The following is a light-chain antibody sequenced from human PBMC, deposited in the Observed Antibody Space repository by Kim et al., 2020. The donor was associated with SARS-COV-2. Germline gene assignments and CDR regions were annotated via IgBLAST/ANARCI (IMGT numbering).Light chain of an antibody. CDR3: QQYGSSPPYT. J-gene: IGKJ2*01. CDR2: AAS. Sequence: EIVLTQSPVTLSLSPGERATLSCRASQTVSNTYLAWYQQKPGQSPRLLIYAASSRATGIPDRFSGGGSGTDFTLTISRLEPEDFAVYYCQQYGSSPPYTFGQGTKLEI. V-gene: IGKV3-20*01. CDR1: QTVSNTY.